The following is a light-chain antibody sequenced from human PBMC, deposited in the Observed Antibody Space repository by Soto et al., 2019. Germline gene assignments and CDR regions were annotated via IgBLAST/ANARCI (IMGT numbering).Light chain of an antibody. J-gene: IGKJ1*01. V-gene: IGKV3-15*01. CDR2: GAS. Sequence: EIVLTQSPGTLSLSPGERATLSCRASQSVSSSFLAWYQQKVGQAPRLLIYGASTRADGIPARFTGSGSGTEFTLTISSLQSEDFAVYYCQQYRIWPPWTSGQGTKVDIK. CDR3: QQYRIWPPWT. CDR1: QSVSSSF.